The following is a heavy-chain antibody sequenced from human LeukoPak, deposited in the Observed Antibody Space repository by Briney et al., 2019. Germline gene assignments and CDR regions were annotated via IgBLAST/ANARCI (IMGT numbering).Heavy chain of an antibody. CDR3: AREGIYGDYRH. V-gene: IGHV4-39*02. Sequence: SETLSLTCTVSGGSISSSSYYWGWIRQPPGKGLKWIGSIYYSGSTYYNPSLKSRVTISVDTSKNQFSLKLSSVTAADTAVYYCAREGIYGDYRHWGQGTLVTVSS. J-gene: IGHJ4*02. D-gene: IGHD4-17*01. CDR2: IYYSGST. CDR1: GGSISSSSYY.